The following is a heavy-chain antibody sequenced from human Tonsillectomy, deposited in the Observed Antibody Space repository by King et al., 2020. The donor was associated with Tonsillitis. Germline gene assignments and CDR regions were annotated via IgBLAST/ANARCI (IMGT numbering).Heavy chain of an antibody. V-gene: IGHV3-23*04. Sequence: VQLVESGGGLVPPGGSLRLSCAASGFTINLFAMAWVRQAPGKGLEWVSSISGRGGSTYYADSVKGRFTISRDKPKDTVFLQMDSLRVEDTAVYYGAKDRLGNKDYFDSWGQGTVVTVSS. J-gene: IGHJ4*02. CDR3: AKDRLGNKDYFDS. CDR1: GFTINLFA. CDR2: ISGRGGST. D-gene: IGHD3-9*01.